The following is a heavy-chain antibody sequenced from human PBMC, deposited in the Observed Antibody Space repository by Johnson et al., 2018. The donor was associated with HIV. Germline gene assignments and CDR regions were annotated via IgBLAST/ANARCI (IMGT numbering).Heavy chain of an antibody. V-gene: IGHV3-7*01. CDR2: IKQDGNTK. CDR1: GFSFSNYW. J-gene: IGHJ3*01. D-gene: IGHD5-18*01. Sequence: VQLVESGGGLVQPGGSLKVSCAASGFSFSNYWMSWVRQAPGKGLEWVANIKQDGNTKYYVDSVRGRFTISRDNAENSLILQMNSLRAEDTAVYYCARPYSEYIYAAFSLWGQGTMVTVSS. CDR3: ARPYSEYIYAAFSL.